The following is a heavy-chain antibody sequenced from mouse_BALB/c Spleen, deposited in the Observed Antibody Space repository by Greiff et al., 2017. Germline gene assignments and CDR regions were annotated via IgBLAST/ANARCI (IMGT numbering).Heavy chain of an antibody. Sequence: VHLVESGPGLVAPSQSLSITCTVSGFSLTSYGVHWVRQPPGKGLEWLGVIWAGGSTNYNSALMSRLSISKDNSKSQVFLKMNSLQTDDTARYYCARGVDYLYYAMDYWGQGTSVTVSS. CDR3: ARGVDYLYYAMDY. CDR2: IWAGGST. CDR1: GFSLTSYG. D-gene: IGHD2-4*01. V-gene: IGHV2-9*02. J-gene: IGHJ4*01.